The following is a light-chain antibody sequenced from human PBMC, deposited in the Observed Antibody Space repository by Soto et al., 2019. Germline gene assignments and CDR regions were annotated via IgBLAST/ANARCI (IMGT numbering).Light chain of an antibody. Sequence: EIVLTQSPATLSLSPGERATLSCRARQSVSSYLAWYQQKPGQAPRLLIYDASNRATGIPARFSGSGSGTDFTLTISSLEPEDFAVYYCQQRSNWSFGQGTRLEIK. CDR3: QQRSNWS. CDR2: DAS. J-gene: IGKJ5*01. CDR1: QSVSSY. V-gene: IGKV3-11*01.